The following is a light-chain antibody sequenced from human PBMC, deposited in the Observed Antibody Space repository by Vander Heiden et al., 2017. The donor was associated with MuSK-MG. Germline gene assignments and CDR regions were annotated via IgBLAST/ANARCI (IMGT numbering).Light chain of an antibody. CDR2: DVS. CDR3: SSYTSSSTLYV. CDR1: SSDVGGYNY. V-gene: IGLV2-14*03. J-gene: IGLJ1*01. Sequence: HSALTQPASVSGSPGQSITISCTGSSSDVGGYNYVSWYQQHPGKAPKLLIHDVSNRPSGVSDRFSGSKSGNTASLTISGLQAEDEADYYCSSYTSSSTLYVFGTGTKVTVL.